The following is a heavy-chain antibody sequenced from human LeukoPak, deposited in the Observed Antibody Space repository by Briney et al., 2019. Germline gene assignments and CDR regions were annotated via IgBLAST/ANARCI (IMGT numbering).Heavy chain of an antibody. D-gene: IGHD3-10*01. Sequence: GESLKISCKGSGYTFATYWIGWVRQMPGKGLEWMGIIYPGDCRTTYSPSFQGQVTISADKSIRTAYLQWSSLKASDTAMYYCARGSVGFGELFLDYFDYWGQGTLVTVSS. J-gene: IGHJ4*02. CDR1: GYTFATYW. CDR3: ARGSVGFGELFLDYFDY. V-gene: IGHV5-51*01. CDR2: IYPGDCRT.